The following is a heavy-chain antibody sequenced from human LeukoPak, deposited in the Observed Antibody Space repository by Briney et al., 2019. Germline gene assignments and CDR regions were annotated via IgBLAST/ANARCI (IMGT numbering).Heavy chain of an antibody. Sequence: PGGSLRLSCEASGFTFSRYWMCWVRQAPGMGLVWLSRINGDATSTNYADSVKGRFTISRDNANNTLYLEMNSLRAEDTAVYYCTRDLRGDGYNWNWGQGTLVTVSS. V-gene: IGHV3-74*01. CDR2: INGDATST. J-gene: IGHJ4*02. CDR3: TRDLRGDGYNWN. CDR1: GFTFSRYW. D-gene: IGHD5-24*01.